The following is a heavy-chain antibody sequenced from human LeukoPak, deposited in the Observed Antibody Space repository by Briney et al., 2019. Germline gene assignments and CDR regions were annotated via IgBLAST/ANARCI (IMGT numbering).Heavy chain of an antibody. CDR3: ARPMVPHSSGYYEDY. J-gene: IGHJ4*02. CDR1: GFTVSSNY. CDR2: IYSGGST. D-gene: IGHD3-22*01. Sequence: GGSLRLSCAASGFTVSSNYMSWVRQAPGKGLEWVSVIYSGGSTYYSDSVKGRFTISRDNSKNPLYLQMNSLRAEDTAVYYCARPMVPHSSGYYEDYWGQGTLVTVSS. V-gene: IGHV3-66*02.